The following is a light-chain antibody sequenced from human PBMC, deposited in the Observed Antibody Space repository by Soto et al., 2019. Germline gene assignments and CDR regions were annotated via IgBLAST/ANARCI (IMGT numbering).Light chain of an antibody. J-gene: IGKJ1*01. CDR1: QNIRSIL. CDR3: QQYHDFPWT. V-gene: IGKV1-5*03. Sequence: DIQMTQSPSTLSASVGERVTITCRASQNIRSILLAWYQQKPGQAPRLLIDKASSLESGLPSRFSGSGSGTDFSLTIRSLLPDDFVTYYGQQYHDFPWTFGQGTKVEIK. CDR2: KAS.